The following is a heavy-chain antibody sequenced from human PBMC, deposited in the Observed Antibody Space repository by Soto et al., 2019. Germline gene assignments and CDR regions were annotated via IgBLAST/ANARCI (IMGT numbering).Heavy chain of an antibody. Sequence: EVPLVESGGGLVQPGGSLRLSCAASGFTFSSYWMHWVRQAPGKGLVWVSRINSDGSSTSYADSVKGRFTISRDNAKNTLYLQMNSLRAEDTAVYYCAREGLGIAVALDYWGQGTLVTVSS. J-gene: IGHJ4*02. CDR3: AREGLGIAVALDY. CDR1: GFTFSSYW. V-gene: IGHV3-74*01. D-gene: IGHD6-19*01. CDR2: INSDGSST.